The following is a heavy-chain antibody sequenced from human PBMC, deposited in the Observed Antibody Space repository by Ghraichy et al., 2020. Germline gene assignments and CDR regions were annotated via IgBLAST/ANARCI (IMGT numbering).Heavy chain of an antibody. D-gene: IGHD6-6*01. J-gene: IGHJ3*02. Sequence: SETLSLTCTVSGGSISSYYWSWIRQPPGKGLKWIGYIYYSGSTNYNPSLKSRVTISVDTSKNQFSLKLSSVTAADTAVYYCATYSSSKDAFDIWGQGTMVTVSS. V-gene: IGHV4-59*01. CDR1: GGSISSYY. CDR3: ATYSSSKDAFDI. CDR2: IYYSGST.